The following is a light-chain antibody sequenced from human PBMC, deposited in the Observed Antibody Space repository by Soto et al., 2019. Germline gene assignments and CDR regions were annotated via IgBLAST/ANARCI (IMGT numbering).Light chain of an antibody. V-gene: IGLV2-14*01. J-gene: IGLJ3*02. CDR2: EVS. Sequence: QSALTQPASVSGSPGQSITISCTGTSSDVGGYNYVSWYQHHPGKAPKLVIYEVSNRPSGVSNRFSGSKSSNTASLTISGLQAEDEADYYCISYTSTTTFEVFGGGTKLTVL. CDR1: SSDVGGYNY. CDR3: ISYTSTTTFEV.